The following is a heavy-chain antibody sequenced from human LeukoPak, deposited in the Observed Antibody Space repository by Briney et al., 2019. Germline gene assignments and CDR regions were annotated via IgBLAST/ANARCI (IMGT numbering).Heavy chain of an antibody. J-gene: IGHJ3*02. V-gene: IGHV3-30*18. CDR2: ISSDGSNE. Sequence: GGSLRLSCAASGFTFSSYGMHWVRQAPGKGLEWVAVISSDGSNEDYADPVKGRFTISRDNSKNTLYLQMNSLRAEGTAVYYCAKDDGDGYNYDPFDIWGQGTMVTVSS. CDR1: GFTFSSYG. CDR3: AKDDGDGYNYDPFDI. D-gene: IGHD5-24*01.